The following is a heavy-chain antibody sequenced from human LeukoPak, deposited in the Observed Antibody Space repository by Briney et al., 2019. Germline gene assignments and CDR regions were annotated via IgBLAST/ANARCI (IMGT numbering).Heavy chain of an antibody. CDR2: ISSISHTI. J-gene: IGHJ6*03. CDR1: GFIFSTSW. V-gene: IGHV3-48*01. Sequence: GGSLRLSCTASGFIFSTSWMTWVRQAPGKGLEWVSYISSISHTIYYTDSVKGRFTISRDNARNSLYLQMNSLRAEDTAVYFCVRDYCSSTSCSGRYYYYYMDVWGKGTTVTVSS. CDR3: VRDYCSSTSCSGRYYYYYMDV. D-gene: IGHD2-2*01.